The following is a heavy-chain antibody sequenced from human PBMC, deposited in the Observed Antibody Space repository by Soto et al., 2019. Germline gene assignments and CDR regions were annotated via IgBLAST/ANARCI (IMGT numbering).Heavy chain of an antibody. Sequence: QVQLVQSGAEVKKPGSSVKVSCKASGGTFSSYAISWVRQAPGQGLEWMGGIIPIFGTANYARKFHGRVTITADESTSTAYMELSSLRSEDTAVYYCARDQAAHGDTAMDFDYWGLGTLVTVAS. D-gene: IGHD5-18*01. CDR2: IIPIFGTA. J-gene: IGHJ4*02. CDR3: ARDQAAHGDTAMDFDY. CDR1: GGTFSSYA. V-gene: IGHV1-69*01.